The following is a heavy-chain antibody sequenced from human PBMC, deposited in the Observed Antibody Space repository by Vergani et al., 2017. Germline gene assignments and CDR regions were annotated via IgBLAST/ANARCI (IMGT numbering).Heavy chain of an antibody. CDR3: AKGPYDYVWGSYFHFDY. D-gene: IGHD3-16*01. CDR2: ISWNSGSI. CDR1: GFTFDDYA. Sequence: EVQLVESGGGLVQPGRSLRLSCAASGFTFDDYAMHWVRQAPGKGLEWVSGISWNSGSIGYADPVKGRFTISRDNAKNSLYLQMNSLRAEDTALYYCAKGPYDYVWGSYFHFDYWGQGTLVTVSS. J-gene: IGHJ4*02. V-gene: IGHV3-9*01.